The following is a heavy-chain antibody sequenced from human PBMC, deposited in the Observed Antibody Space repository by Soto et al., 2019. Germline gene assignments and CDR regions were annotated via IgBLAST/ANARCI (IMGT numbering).Heavy chain of an antibody. CDR1: GFTFSSYG. CDR3: AKDGALDFRTYYYYYMDV. V-gene: IGHV3-30*18. D-gene: IGHD1-1*01. J-gene: IGHJ6*03. Sequence: GGSLRLSCAASGFTFSSYGMHWVRQAPGKGLEWVAVISYDGSNKYYADSVKGRFPISRDNSKNTLYLQMNSLRAEDTAVYYCAKDGALDFRTYYYYYMDVWGKGTTVTVSS. CDR2: ISYDGSNK.